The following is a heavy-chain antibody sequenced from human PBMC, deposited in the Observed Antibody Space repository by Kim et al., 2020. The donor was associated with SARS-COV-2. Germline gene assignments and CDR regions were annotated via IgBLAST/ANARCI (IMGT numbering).Heavy chain of an antibody. V-gene: IGHV3-30*03. CDR1: GFTFNNYA. CDR2: ISYDGRNE. CDR3: ARENWGNYDH. Sequence: GGSLRLSCAASGFTFNNYAMHWVRQTPAKGLEWVAVISYDGRNEYYADAAKGGFTISSKNAKTTLYLQMNSLEAEDTAVYNCARENWGNYDHWGQGTLVTVS. D-gene: IGHD7-27*01. J-gene: IGHJ5*02.